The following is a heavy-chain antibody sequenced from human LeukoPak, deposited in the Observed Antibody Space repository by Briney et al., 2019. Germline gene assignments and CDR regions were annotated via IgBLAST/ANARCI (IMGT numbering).Heavy chain of an antibody. D-gene: IGHD3-22*01. CDR2: IIPIFGTA. CDR3: AREKRNYYDSSGVSDI. Sequence: SVKVSCKASGGTFSSYAISWVRQAPGQGLEWMGGIIPIFGTANYAQKFQGRVTITADESTSTTYMELSSLRSEDTAVYYCAREKRNYYDSSGVSDIWGQGTMVTVSS. J-gene: IGHJ3*02. V-gene: IGHV1-69*13. CDR1: GGTFSSYA.